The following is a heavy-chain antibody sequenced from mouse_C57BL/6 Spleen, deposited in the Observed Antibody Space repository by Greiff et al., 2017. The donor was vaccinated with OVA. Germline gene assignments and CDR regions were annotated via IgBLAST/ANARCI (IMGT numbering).Heavy chain of an antibody. Sequence: EVQVVESGGGLVQPGGSLKLSCAASGFTFSDYYMYWVRQTPEKRLEWVAYISNGGGSTYYPDTVKGRFTISRDNAKNTLYLQSSRLKSEDTAMYYCARGDDLYAMDYWGQGTSVTVSS. CDR3: ARGDDLYAMDY. CDR2: ISNGGGST. CDR1: GFTFSDYY. J-gene: IGHJ4*01. V-gene: IGHV5-12*01. D-gene: IGHD2-3*01.